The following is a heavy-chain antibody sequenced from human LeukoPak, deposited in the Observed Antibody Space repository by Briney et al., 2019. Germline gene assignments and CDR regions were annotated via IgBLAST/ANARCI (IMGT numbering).Heavy chain of an antibody. D-gene: IGHD2-21*01. CDR3: ARHVSSSGEDS. V-gene: IGHV1-2*02. CDR1: VYIFTNYY. Sequence: ASVNVSCKSSVYIFTNYYMHWVRQAPGQGLEWMGWINPRSGGTNFAQKFQGRVTMTRDTSISAAYMELSRLRSDDTAVYYCARHVSSSGEDSWGQGTLVTVSS. J-gene: IGHJ4*02. CDR2: INPRSGGT.